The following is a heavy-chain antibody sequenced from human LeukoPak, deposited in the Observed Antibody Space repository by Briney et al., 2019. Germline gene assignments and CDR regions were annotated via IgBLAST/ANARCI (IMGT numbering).Heavy chain of an antibody. D-gene: IGHD3/OR15-3a*01. CDR1: GFTFSSYW. CDR3: ARGGGRELEGLGNFDY. V-gene: IGHV3-7*01. J-gene: IGHJ4*02. Sequence: GGSLRLSCAASGFTFSSYWMSWVRQAPGKGLEWVANIKQDGSEKYYVDSVKGRFTISRDNAKNSLYLQMNSLRAEDTAVYYCARGGGRELEGLGNFDYWGQGTLVTVSS. CDR2: IKQDGSEK.